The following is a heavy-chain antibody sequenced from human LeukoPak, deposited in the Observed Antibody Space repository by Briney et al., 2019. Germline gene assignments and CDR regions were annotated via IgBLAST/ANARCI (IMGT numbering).Heavy chain of an antibody. J-gene: IGHJ4*02. V-gene: IGHV3-74*01. CDR1: GFTFSSYW. D-gene: IGHD6-6*01. CDR2: INSDGSST. Sequence: GGSLRLSCAASGFTFSSYWMHWVRQAPGNGLVWVSRINSDGSSTSYADSVKGRFTISRDNAKNTLYLQMNSLRAEDTAVYYCARDKPSSIAARFDYWGQGTLVTVSS. CDR3: ARDKPSSIAARFDY.